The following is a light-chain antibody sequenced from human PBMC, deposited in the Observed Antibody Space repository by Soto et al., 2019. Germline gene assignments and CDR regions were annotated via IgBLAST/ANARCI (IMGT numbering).Light chain of an antibody. CDR2: LNSDGSH. J-gene: IGLJ2*01. V-gene: IGLV4-69*01. CDR3: QTWGTGIRVV. CDR1: SGHSNYA. Sequence: QLVLTQSPSASASLGAAVKLTCTLSSGHSNYAIAWHQQQPEKGPRFLMKLNSDGSHTKGDGIPDRFSGSSSGAERYLTISSLQSEDEAYYYCQTWGTGIRVVFGGGTKLTVL.